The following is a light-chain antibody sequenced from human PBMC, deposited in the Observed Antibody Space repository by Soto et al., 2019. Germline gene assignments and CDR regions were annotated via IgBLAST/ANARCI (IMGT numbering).Light chain of an antibody. J-gene: IGKJ2*01. CDR3: QQYGSSPFT. V-gene: IGKV3-20*01. Sequence: EIVLTQSPGTLSLSPGERATLSCRASQSVSSGYLAWYQQKPGQAPRLLVYGASNRANGITDRFSGSGSGTDFPLTISRLEPEDFAVYYCQQYGSSPFTFGQGTKLETK. CDR2: GAS. CDR1: QSVSSGY.